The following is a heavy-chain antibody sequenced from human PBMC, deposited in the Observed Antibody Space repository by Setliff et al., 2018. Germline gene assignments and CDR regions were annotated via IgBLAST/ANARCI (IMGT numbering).Heavy chain of an antibody. V-gene: IGHV4-59*11. CDR1: GGSLTQRY. CDR2: VYSNGNT. CDR3: ARDRTAYNYGMDV. D-gene: IGHD5-18*01. J-gene: IGHJ6*02. Sequence: KTSETLSLTCTLSGGSLTQRYWSWVSQPPGKGLEWIGYVYSNGNTNYNPSLKIRVTISADTSKNQVSLKLTSTTAADTAVYYCARDRTAYNYGMDVWGQGTTVTVSS.